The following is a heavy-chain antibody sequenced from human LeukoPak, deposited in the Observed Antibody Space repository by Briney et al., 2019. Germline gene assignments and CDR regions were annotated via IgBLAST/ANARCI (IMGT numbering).Heavy chain of an antibody. J-gene: IGHJ4*02. V-gene: IGHV2-5*02. CDR2: IYWDDDK. CDR1: GFSLSTSGVG. CDR3: AHRRVAVTGRGGYHFDD. D-gene: IGHD6-19*01. Sequence: SGPTLVKSTQTLTLACTFSGFSLSTSGVGVGWIRQPPGKALEWLPLIYWDDDKRYSPSLKSRLTITKDTSKNQVVLTMTNMAPVDTATYYCAHRRVAVTGRGGYHFDDWGQGTLVTVSS.